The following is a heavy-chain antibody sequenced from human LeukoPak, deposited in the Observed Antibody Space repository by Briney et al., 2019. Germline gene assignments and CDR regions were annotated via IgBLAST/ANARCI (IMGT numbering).Heavy chain of an antibody. Sequence: GGSLRLSCAASEFTLSDHWMSWVRQAPGKGLEWVANIKQDGSEKYYVDSVKGRFTISRDNAKNSLYLQMKSLRAEDTAVYYCARLPRWKVAAVGTGWFGPWGQGTLVTVSS. V-gene: IGHV3-7*01. CDR1: EFTLSDHW. CDR2: IKQDGSEK. CDR3: ARLPRWKVAAVGTGWFGP. J-gene: IGHJ5*02. D-gene: IGHD6-13*01.